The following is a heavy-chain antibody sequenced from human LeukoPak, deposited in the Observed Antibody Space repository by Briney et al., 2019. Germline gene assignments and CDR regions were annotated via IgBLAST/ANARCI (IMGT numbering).Heavy chain of an antibody. D-gene: IGHD3-10*01. V-gene: IGHV5-51*01. J-gene: IGHJ2*01. CDR2: IYPGDSDT. CDR3: ARLGGEKYDYGSGSYPNWYFDL. CDR1: GYSFSSYW. Sequence: GESLKISCKASGYSFSSYWIGWVRQMPGKGLECMGIIYPGDSDTTYSPSFQGQVTISVDKSIITAYLQWSSLRASDNAIYYCARLGGEKYDYGSGSYPNWYFDLWGRGTLVTVSS.